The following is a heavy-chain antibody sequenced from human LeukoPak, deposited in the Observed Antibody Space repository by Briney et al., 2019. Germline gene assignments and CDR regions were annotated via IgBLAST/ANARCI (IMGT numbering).Heavy chain of an antibody. J-gene: IGHJ5*02. CDR2: ISYSGNT. CDR3: ARDLPSIAAAGRYWFDP. V-gene: IGHV4-59*01. D-gene: IGHD6-13*01. CDR1: GGSMNPYY. Sequence: SETLSLTCTVSGGSMNPYYWSWIRQPPGKGLEWLAYISYSGNTKYNPSLKSRVIISVDTSKNHFSLKLSSVTAEDTAVYYCARDLPSIAAAGRYWFDPWGQGTLVTVSS.